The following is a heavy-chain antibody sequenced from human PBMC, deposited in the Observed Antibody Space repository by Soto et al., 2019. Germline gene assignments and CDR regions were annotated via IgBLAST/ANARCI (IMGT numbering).Heavy chain of an antibody. CDR3: AFNSGSGSYYFDY. Sequence: EVQLLESGGGLVQPGGSLRLSCAASGFTFSSYAMWWVRQAPGKGLECVSAISGGGETTYYEDSVKGRFTISRDNSKNTLHLQMNSLRAEDTAVYYCAFNSGSGSYYFDYWGQGTLVTVSS. CDR2: ISGGGETT. CDR1: GFTFSSYA. J-gene: IGHJ4*02. V-gene: IGHV3-23*01. D-gene: IGHD3-10*01.